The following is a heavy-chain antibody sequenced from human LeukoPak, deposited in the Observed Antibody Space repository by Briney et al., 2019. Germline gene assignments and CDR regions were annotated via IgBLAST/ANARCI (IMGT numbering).Heavy chain of an antibody. J-gene: IGHJ4*02. V-gene: IGHV3-23*01. CDR1: GFTFSNYW. Sequence: QSGGSLRLSCAASGFTFSNYWMSWVRQAPGKGLEWVSAISGSGGSTYYADSVKGRFTISRDNSKDTLYLQMNSLRAEDTAVYYCAKEYGSGSYYPYWGQGTLVTVSS. CDR2: ISGSGGST. D-gene: IGHD3-10*01. CDR3: AKEYGSGSYYPY.